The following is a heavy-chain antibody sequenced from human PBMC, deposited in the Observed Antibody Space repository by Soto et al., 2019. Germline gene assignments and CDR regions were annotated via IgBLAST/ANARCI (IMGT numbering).Heavy chain of an antibody. CDR3: ASGVAASHCYYYYMAV. J-gene: IGHJ6*03. Sequence: QVQLVESGGGLGKPGGSLRLSCAASGFTFSDYYMSWIRQAPGTGLEWVSYISGSGSTIYYADSVKGRFTISGDNAKNDLHLQMNSLRAEDTAVYYCASGVAASHCYYYYMAVWGKGTTVTVSS. V-gene: IGHV3-11*01. D-gene: IGHD2-15*01. CDR2: ISGSGSTI. CDR1: GFTFSDYY.